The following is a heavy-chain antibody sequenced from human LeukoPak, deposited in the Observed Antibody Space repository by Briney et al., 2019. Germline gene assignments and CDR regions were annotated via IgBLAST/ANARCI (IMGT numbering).Heavy chain of an antibody. CDR3: GTVFDH. J-gene: IGHJ4*02. CDR1: GFTFSSYW. V-gene: IGHV3-74*01. CDR2: IDIDGTGT. Sequence: GGPLRLSCAASGFTFSSYWMHWVRQAPGKGLVWVSRIDIDGTGTSYADSVKGRFTISRDNAKNTVSLQMNSLKAEDTAVYYCGTVFDHWGPGILVTVSS.